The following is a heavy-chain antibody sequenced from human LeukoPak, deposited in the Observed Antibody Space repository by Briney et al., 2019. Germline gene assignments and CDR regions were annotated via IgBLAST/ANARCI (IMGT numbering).Heavy chain of an antibody. Sequence: GGSLRLSCTVSGFNFNAAWMTWVRQAPGKGLEWVSSFTSGSRSIYYADSVKGRFTISRDNAKNSLYLQMNSLRAEDTAVYYCARGHSISPNWFDPWGQGTLVTVSS. D-gene: IGHD6-13*01. CDR2: FTSGSRSI. V-gene: IGHV3-21*01. CDR3: ARGHSISPNWFDP. CDR1: GFNFNAAW. J-gene: IGHJ5*02.